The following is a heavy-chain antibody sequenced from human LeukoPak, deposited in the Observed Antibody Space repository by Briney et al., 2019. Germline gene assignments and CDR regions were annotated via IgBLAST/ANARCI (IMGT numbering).Heavy chain of an antibody. J-gene: IGHJ5*02. D-gene: IGHD2-2*01. Sequence: SETLSLTCAVYGGSFSGYYWSWIRQPPGKGLEWIGEINHSGSTNYNPSLKSRVTISVDASKNQFSLKLSSVTAADTAVYYCARHGVRGYCSSTSCLRWFAPWGQGTPVTVSS. CDR2: INHSGST. V-gene: IGHV4-34*01. CDR1: GGSFSGYY. CDR3: ARHGVRGYCSSTSCLRWFAP.